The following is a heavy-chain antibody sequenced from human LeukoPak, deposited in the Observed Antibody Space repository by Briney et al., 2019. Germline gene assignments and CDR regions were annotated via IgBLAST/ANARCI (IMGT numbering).Heavy chain of an antibody. CDR2: IYYSGST. CDR3: ARVPDTSHYYFYFDY. D-gene: IGHD3-10*01. Sequence: SETLSLTCAVSGVSISTYYWSWIRQPPGKGPEWIGHIYYSGSTNYNPSLKSRVTISIDTSKNQFSLNLRSVTAEDTAVYYCARVPDTSHYYFYFDYWGQGTLVTVSS. V-gene: IGHV4-59*01. CDR1: GVSISTYY. J-gene: IGHJ4*02.